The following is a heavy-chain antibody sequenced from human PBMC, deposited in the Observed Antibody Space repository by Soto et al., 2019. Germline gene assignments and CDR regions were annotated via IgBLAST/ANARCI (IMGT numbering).Heavy chain of an antibody. CDR3: ARDNGGNDPWAFDI. Sequence: QVQLVESGGGVVQPGRSLRLSCAASGFTFSSYGMHWVRQAPGKGLEWVAVIWYDGSNKYYADSVKGRFTISRDNSKNTLYLQMNSLRAEDTAVYYCARDNGGNDPWAFDIWGQGTIVTVSS. D-gene: IGHD2-15*01. V-gene: IGHV3-33*01. CDR1: GFTFSSYG. J-gene: IGHJ3*02. CDR2: IWYDGSNK.